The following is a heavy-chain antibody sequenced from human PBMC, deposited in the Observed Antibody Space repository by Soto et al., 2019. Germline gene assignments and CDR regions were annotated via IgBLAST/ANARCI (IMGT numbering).Heavy chain of an antibody. V-gene: IGHV3-48*03. CDR3: ARGDSISYGFDY. CDR1: VFSFSNYE. CDR2: ISTTSTT. J-gene: IGHJ4*02. D-gene: IGHD3-3*02. Sequence: GGSLRLTCAASVFSFSNYEMNWVRQAPGKGLEWVSFISTTSTTYYADPVKGRFTFSRDNAKNLLFMQMNSLRAEDTAVYYCARGDSISYGFDYWGQGTLVTVSS.